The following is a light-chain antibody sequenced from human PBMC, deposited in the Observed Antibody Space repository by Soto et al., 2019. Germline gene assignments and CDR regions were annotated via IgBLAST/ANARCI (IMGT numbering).Light chain of an antibody. J-gene: IGKJ1*01. CDR3: QHYGSSSSWT. V-gene: IGKV3-20*01. CDR1: QSISNNY. CDR2: GAS. Sequence: TVLTQFPGSLSLSPWERATLSCRASQSISNNYLAWYQQKPGQAPRLLIYGASSRATGIPDRFSGSGSGTDFTLTISRLETEDFAVYFCQHYGSSSSWTFGQGTKVDIK.